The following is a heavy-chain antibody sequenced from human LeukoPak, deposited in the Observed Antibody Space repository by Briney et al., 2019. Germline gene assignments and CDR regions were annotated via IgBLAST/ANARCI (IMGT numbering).Heavy chain of an antibody. V-gene: IGHV4-34*01. Sequence: SETLSLTCAVYGGSFSGYCWSWIRQPPGKGLEWIGEINHSGSTNYNPSLKSRVTISVDTSKNQFSLKLSSVTAADTAVYYCARSRPGIAAAGGYWGQGTLVTVSS. CDR1: GGSFSGYC. CDR2: INHSGST. CDR3: ARSRPGIAAAGGY. J-gene: IGHJ4*02. D-gene: IGHD6-13*01.